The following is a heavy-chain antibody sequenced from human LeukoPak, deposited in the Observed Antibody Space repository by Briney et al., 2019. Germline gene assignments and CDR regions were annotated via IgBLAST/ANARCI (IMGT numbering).Heavy chain of an antibody. D-gene: IGHD3-3*01. J-gene: IGHJ4*02. CDR3: ARRTIFGVVNFDY. CDR1: GGSFSGYY. V-gene: IGHV4-34*01. CDR2: INHSGST. Sequence: SETLSLTCAVYGGSFSGYYWSWIRQPPGKGLEWIGEINHSGSTNYNPSLKSRVTISVDTSKNQFSLKLSSVTAADTAVYYCARRTIFGVVNFDYWGQGTLVTVSS.